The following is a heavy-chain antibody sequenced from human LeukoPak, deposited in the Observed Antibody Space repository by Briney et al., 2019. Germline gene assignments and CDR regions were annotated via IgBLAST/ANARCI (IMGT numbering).Heavy chain of an antibody. V-gene: IGHV1-2*02. J-gene: IGHJ4*02. CDR1: GYXFTGYY. Sequence: ASVKVSCKASGYXFTGYYIHWVRQAPGQGLEWMGWINPNSGGTNYAQKFQGRVTMTRDTSISTAYMELSRLRSDDTAVYYCARSSRYDIWTGYPYWGQGTLVTVSP. CDR2: INPNSGGT. CDR3: ARSSRYDIWTGYPY. D-gene: IGHD3-9*01.